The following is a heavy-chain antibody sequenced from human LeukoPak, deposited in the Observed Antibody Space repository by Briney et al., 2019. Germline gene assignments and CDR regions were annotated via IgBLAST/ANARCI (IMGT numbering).Heavy chain of an antibody. J-gene: IGHJ6*03. CDR3: ARNPNSAPSTMILPGGYYYMDV. Sequence: GGSLRLSCAASGFTFSSYSMNWVRQAPGKGLEWVSSISSSSSYIYYADSVKGRFTISRDNAKNSLYLQMNSLRAEDTAVYYCARNPNSAPSTMILPGGYYYMDVWGKGTTVTVSS. D-gene: IGHD3-22*01. V-gene: IGHV3-21*04. CDR2: ISSSSSYI. CDR1: GFTFSSYS.